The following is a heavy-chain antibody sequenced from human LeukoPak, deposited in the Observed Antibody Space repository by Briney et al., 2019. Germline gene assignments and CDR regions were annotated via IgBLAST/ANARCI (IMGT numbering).Heavy chain of an antibody. V-gene: IGHV3-74*01. CDR3: ARAGFYNGYDY. Sequence: GGSLRLSCEGFGFAVSTYSMHWVRQIPGQGLVWVSRLNSDGIRTDYADSVRGRFTISRDNAKNTFYMYMDSLRAEDTAVYYCARAGFYNGYDYWGQGTLVTVSS. CDR1: GFAVSTYS. D-gene: IGHD5-18*01. J-gene: IGHJ4*02. CDR2: LNSDGIRT.